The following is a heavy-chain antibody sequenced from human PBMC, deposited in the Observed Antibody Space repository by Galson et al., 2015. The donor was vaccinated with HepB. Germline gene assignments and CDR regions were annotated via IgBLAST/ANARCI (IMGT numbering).Heavy chain of an antibody. CDR2: ISSSSSYI. J-gene: IGHJ6*03. CDR3: ARDFTGSYDFWSGYAYYYYYMDV. CDR1: GFTFSSYS. D-gene: IGHD3-3*01. V-gene: IGHV3-21*01. Sequence: SLRLSCAASGFTFSSYSMNWVRQAPGKGLEWVSSISSSSSYIYYADSVKGRFTISRDNAKNSLYLQMNSLRAEDTAVYYCARDFTGSYDFWSGYAYYYYYMDVWGKGTTVTVSS.